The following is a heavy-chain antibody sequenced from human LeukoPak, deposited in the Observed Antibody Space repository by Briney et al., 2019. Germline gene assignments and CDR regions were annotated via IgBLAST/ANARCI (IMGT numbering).Heavy chain of an antibody. V-gene: IGHV4-39*07. D-gene: IGHD3-10*01. CDR3: ARDTYYYGSGIDY. CDR2: INHSGST. Sequence: SETLSLTCTVSGGSISSSSYYWGWIRQPPGKGLEWIGEINHSGSTNYNPSLKSRATISVDTSQNQFSLKLNSVTAADTAVYYCARDTYYYGSGIDYWGQGTLVTVSS. J-gene: IGHJ4*02. CDR1: GGSISSSSYY.